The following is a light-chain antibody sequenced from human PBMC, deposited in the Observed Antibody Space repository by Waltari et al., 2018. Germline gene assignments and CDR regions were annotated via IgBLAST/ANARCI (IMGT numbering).Light chain of an antibody. CDR1: SCDVDGYNY. Sequence: QSDLSQPASMSGSPGQSITISCTGTSCDVDGYNYVSWYQEYPGKAHKLIIYDGKNRPSGVSNRFSAAKSGSTAALTISGLQAEEEADYYCSSYTSTSTVLFGGGTRVTVL. V-gene: IGLV2-14*03. CDR2: DGK. J-gene: IGLJ2*01. CDR3: SSYTSTSTVL.